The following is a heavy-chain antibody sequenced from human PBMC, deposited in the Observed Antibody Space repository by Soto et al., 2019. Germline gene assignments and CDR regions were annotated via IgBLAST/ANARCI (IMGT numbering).Heavy chain of an antibody. CDR3: ARRTAAAGLNWFDP. CDR1: GGSFSGYY. J-gene: IGHJ5*02. D-gene: IGHD6-13*01. V-gene: IGHV4-34*01. Sequence: SETLSLTCAVYGGSFSGYYWSWIRQPPGKGLEWIGEINHSGGTNYNPSLKSRVTISVDTSKNQFSLKLSSVTAADTAVYYCARRTAAAGLNWFDPWGQGTLVTVSS. CDR2: INHSGGT.